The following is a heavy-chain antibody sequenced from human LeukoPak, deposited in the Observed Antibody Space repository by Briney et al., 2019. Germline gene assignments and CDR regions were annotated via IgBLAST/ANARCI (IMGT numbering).Heavy chain of an antibody. Sequence: SETLSLTCTVSGGSISSYYWSWIRQPAGKGLEWIGRIYTSGSTNYNPSLKSRVTMSVDTSKNQFSLKLSSVTAADTAVYYCARGPGYYDSSGDYKGDAFDIWGQGTMVTVSS. CDR2: IYTSGST. V-gene: IGHV4-4*07. CDR1: GGSISSYY. CDR3: ARGPGYYDSSGDYKGDAFDI. D-gene: IGHD3-22*01. J-gene: IGHJ3*02.